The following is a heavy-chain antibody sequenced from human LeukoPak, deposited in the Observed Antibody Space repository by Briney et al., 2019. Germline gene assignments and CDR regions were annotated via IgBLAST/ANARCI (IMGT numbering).Heavy chain of an antibody. J-gene: IGHJ6*02. CDR2: ISSSSSYI. V-gene: IGHV3-21*01. Sequence: GGSLRLSSAASGFTFSSYSMNWVRQAPWKGLEWVSSISSSSSYIYYADSVKGRFTISRDNAKNSLYLQMNSLRAEDTAVYYCGREFRPYGMDVWGQGTTVTVSS. CDR3: GREFRPYGMDV. CDR1: GFTFSSYS.